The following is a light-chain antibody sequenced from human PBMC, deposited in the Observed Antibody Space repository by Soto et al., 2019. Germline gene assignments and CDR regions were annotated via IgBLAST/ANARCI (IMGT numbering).Light chain of an antibody. CDR2: EVS. CDR1: SSDVGGYNY. V-gene: IGLV2-14*01. CDR3: CLLEVVYAYA. Sequence: QSALTQPASVSGSPGQSITISCTGTSSDVGGYNYVSWYQQHPGKAPKLMISEVSNRPSGVSNRFSASKSGNTASLTISGSQADDEAVHSCCLLEVVYAYALGMGTKSPS. J-gene: IGLJ1*01.